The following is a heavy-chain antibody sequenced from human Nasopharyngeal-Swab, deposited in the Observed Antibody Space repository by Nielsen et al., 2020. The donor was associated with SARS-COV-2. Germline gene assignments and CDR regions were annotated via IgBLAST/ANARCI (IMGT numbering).Heavy chain of an antibody. V-gene: IGHV1-3*01. CDR2: INAGNGNT. Sequence: WVRQAPGQRLEWMGWINAGNGNTKYSQKFQGRVTITRDTSASTAYMELSSLRSEDTAVYYCARDRLGGRYCSSTSCYGWGFDPWGQGTLVTVSS. CDR3: ARDRLGGRYCSSTSCYGWGFDP. D-gene: IGHD2-2*01. J-gene: IGHJ5*02.